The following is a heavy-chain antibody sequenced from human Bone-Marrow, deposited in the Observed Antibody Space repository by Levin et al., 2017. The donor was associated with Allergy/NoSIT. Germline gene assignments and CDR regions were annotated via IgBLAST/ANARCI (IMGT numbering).Heavy chain of an antibody. CDR2: INPNSGGT. J-gene: IGHJ4*02. CDR1: GYTFTGYY. V-gene: IGHV1-2*02. CDR3: ARELRRATYFDY. Sequence: ASVKVSCKASGYTFTGYYMHWVRQAPGQGLEWMGWINPNSGGTKYAQKFQGRVTMTRDTSISTAYMERSRLTSDDTAVYDCARELRRATYFDYWGQGALVTVSS.